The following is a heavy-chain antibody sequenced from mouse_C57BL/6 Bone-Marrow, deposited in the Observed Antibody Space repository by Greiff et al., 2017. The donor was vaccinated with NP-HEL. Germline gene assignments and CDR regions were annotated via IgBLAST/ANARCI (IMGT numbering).Heavy chain of an antibody. CDR2: ISNLAYSI. V-gene: IGHV5-15*01. CDR3: ARPLLGYFDV. Sequence: EVKLMESGGGLVQPGGSLKLSCAASGFTFSDYGMAWVRQAPRKGPEWVAFISNLAYSIYYADTVTGRFTISRENAKNTLYLEMSSLRSEDTAMYYCARPLLGYFDVWGTGTTVTVSS. CDR1: GFTFSDYG. D-gene: IGHD1-1*01. J-gene: IGHJ1*03.